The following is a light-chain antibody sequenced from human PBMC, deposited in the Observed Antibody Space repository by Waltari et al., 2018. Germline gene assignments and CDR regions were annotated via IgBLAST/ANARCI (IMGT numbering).Light chain of an antibody. V-gene: IGLV1-40*01. CDR2: ENN. J-gene: IGLJ2*01. CDR3: STWDSSLSTRV. Sequence: QSVLTQPPSASGAPGQRVTITCTGSSYNIGAGYYVTWYQQFPGTAPKLLIYENNKRPSGISDRFSGSKSGTSASLTITGLQSEDEADYYCSTWDSSLSTRVFGGGTRLTVL. CDR1: SYNIGAGYY.